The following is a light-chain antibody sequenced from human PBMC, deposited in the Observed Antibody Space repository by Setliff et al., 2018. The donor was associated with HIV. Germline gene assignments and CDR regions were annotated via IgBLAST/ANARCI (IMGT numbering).Light chain of an antibody. J-gene: IGLJ2*01. V-gene: IGLV2-14*03. Sequence: SALTQPASVSGSPGQSVTISCAGGGNDIGRYNYVAWYQQHPGAAPKLIIYDNDDRPSGVSDRFSGSKFGSTASLSISGLQPEDESVYFCSSYTATNTVIFGGGTKVTVL. CDR1: GNDIGRYNY. CDR2: DND. CDR3: SSYTATNTVI.